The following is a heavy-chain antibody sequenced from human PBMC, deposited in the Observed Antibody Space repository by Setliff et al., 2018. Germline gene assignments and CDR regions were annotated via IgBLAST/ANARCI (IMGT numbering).Heavy chain of an antibody. D-gene: IGHD6-13*01. CDR2: VIPIFGTA. J-gene: IGHJ3*02. CDR1: GGTFSSYA. V-gene: IGHV1-69*05. Sequence: SVKVSCKASGGTFSSYAISWVRQAPGQGLEWMGGVIPIFGTANYAQKFQGRVTITTDESTSTAYMELSSLRSEDTAVYYCARTPLYDMAAAGSKAFDIWGQGTMVTVSS. CDR3: ARTPLYDMAAAGSKAFDI.